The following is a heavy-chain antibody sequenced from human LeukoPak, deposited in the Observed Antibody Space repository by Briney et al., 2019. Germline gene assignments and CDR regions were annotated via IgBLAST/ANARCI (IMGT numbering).Heavy chain of an antibody. CDR1: GGSISTFY. CDR3: AKMGGHFYDSSTYDPIWFDH. D-gene: IGHD3-22*01. CDR2: IFKTGST. Sequence: SETLSLTCAVSGGSISTFYWSWIRQPPGKGLEWIGYIFKTGSTNYNSSLKSRVTMSLDRSKNQFSLNLRSMTAADTAIYYCAKMGGHFYDSSTYDPIWFDHWGQGIQVTVSS. J-gene: IGHJ5*02. V-gene: IGHV4-59*01.